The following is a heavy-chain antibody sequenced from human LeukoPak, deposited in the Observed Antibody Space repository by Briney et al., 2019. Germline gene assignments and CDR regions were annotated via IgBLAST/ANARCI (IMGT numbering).Heavy chain of an antibody. D-gene: IGHD2-21*02. CDR1: GFTFNFHA. Sequence: GGSLRLSCTASGFTFNFHAMHWVRQAPGKGLEWVALMSYDGNNKYYADSVKGRFTISRDNSKNTLYLQMNSLRADDTAVYYCAKDCGGDCYAPDYWGQGTLVTVSS. V-gene: IGHV3-30-3*01. CDR3: AKDCGGDCYAPDY. J-gene: IGHJ4*02. CDR2: MSYDGNNK.